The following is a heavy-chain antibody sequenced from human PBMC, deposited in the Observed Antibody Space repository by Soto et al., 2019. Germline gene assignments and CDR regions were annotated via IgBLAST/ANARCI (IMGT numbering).Heavy chain of an antibody. CDR3: ASFSGATYGDYGGGINY. V-gene: IGHV4-39*01. Sequence: SETLSLTCTVSGGSISGSSYYWGWIRQPPGKGLECIGSVHYSGSTDYNPSLKSRVTISVDTSKNQSSLKLTSVTAADTAVYFCASFSGATYGDYGGGINYWGQGTLVTVSS. CDR2: VHYSGST. CDR1: GGSISGSSYY. D-gene: IGHD4-17*01. J-gene: IGHJ4*02.